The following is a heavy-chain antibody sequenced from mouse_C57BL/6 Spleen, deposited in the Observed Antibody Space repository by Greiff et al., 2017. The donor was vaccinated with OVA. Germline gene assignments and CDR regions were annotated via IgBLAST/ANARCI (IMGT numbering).Heavy chain of an antibody. J-gene: IGHJ1*03. CDR1: GFSLTSYA. V-gene: IGHV2-9-1*01. CDR3: ARTGSSYFDV. D-gene: IGHD1-1*01. Sequence: QVQLKQSGPGLVAPSQSLSITCTVSGFSLTSYAISWVRQPPGKGLEWLGVIWPGGGTNYNSALKSRLSISKDNSKSQVFLKMNSLQTDDTASYYCARTGSSYFDVWGTGTTVTVSS. CDR2: IWPGGGT.